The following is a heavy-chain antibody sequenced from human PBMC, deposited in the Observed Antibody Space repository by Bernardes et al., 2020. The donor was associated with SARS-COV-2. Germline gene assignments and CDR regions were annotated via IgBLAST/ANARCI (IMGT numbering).Heavy chain of an antibody. J-gene: IGHJ4*02. CDR2: IHPGDFDT. V-gene: IGHV5-51*01. Sequence: GESLKISCKVSGYSFSIYWIAWVRQMPGKGLEWMGTIHPGDFDTRYSPSFQGQVTISADKSISTAYLQWSSLKASDTAMYYCARRGLDFDYWGQGTLVTVSS. D-gene: IGHD3-9*01. CDR1: GYSFSIYW. CDR3: ARRGLDFDY.